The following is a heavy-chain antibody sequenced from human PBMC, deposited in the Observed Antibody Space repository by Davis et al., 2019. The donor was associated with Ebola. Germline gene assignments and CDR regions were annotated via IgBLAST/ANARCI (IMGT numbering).Heavy chain of an antibody. V-gene: IGHV3-33*01. CDR1: GFTFSSYG. D-gene: IGHD3-16*01. CDR2: IWYDGSNK. Sequence: GESLKISCAASGFTFSSYGMHWVRQAPGKGLEWVAVIWYDGSNKYYADSVKGRFTISRDNSKNTLYLQMNSLRAEDTAVYYCARVGVAQQGGLFDYWGQGTLVTVSS. CDR3: ARVGVAQQGGLFDY. J-gene: IGHJ4*02.